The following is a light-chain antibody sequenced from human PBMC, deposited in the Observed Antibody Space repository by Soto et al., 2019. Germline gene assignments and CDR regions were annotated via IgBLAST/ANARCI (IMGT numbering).Light chain of an antibody. Sequence: QSALTQPPSASGSPGQSVTISCTGTSSDVGGYNYVSWYQQHPGKAPKLMIYEVSKRPSGVPDRLSDSKTGNTASLTVSGLQAEDEADYYCSSYGGSNTVVFGGGTKVTVL. CDR2: EVS. V-gene: IGLV2-8*01. CDR3: SSYGGSNTVV. CDR1: SSDVGGYNY. J-gene: IGLJ2*01.